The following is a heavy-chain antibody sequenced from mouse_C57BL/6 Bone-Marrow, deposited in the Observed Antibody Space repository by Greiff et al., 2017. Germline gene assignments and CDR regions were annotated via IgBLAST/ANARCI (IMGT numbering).Heavy chain of an antibody. D-gene: IGHD4-1*01. CDR3: ARDQTGSFLYYAMDY. J-gene: IGHJ4*01. CDR1: GFTFSSYA. V-gene: IGHV5-4*01. CDR2: ISDGGSYT. Sequence: EVKVVESGGGLVKPGGSLKLSCAASGFTFSSYAMSWVRQTPEKRLEWVATISDGGSYTYYPDNVKGRFTISRDNAKNNLYLQMSHLKSEDTAMYYCARDQTGSFLYYAMDYWGQGTSVTVSS.